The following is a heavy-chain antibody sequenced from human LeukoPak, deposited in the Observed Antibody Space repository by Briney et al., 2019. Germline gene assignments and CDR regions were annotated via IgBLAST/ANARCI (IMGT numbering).Heavy chain of an antibody. CDR3: ARDRGPLRYFDWLLRDPMDV. J-gene: IGHJ6*03. CDR2: ISSSSSYI. D-gene: IGHD3-9*01. Sequence: NAGGSLRLSCAASGFTFSSYSMNWVRQAPGKGLEWVSSISSSSSYIYYADSVKGRFTISRDNAKNSLYLQMNSLRAEDTAVYYCARDRGPLRYFDWLLRDPMDVWGKGTTVTVSS. V-gene: IGHV3-21*01. CDR1: GFTFSSYS.